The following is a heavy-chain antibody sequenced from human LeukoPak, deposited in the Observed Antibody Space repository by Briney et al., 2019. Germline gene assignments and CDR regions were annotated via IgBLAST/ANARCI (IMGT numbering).Heavy chain of an antibody. V-gene: IGHV1-69*13. D-gene: IGHD4-17*01. CDR2: IIPIFGTA. CDR1: GGTFSSYA. CDR3: ARGTLYGDYSRAPIDY. Sequence: GASVKVSCKASGGTFSSYAISWVRQAPGQGLEWMGGIIPIFGTANYAQKFQGRVTITVDESTSTAYMELSSLRSEDTAVYYCARGTLYGDYSRAPIDYWGQGTLVTVSS. J-gene: IGHJ4*02.